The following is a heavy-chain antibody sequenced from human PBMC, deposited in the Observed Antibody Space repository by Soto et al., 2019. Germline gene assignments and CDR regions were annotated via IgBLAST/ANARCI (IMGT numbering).Heavy chain of an antibody. CDR1: GFTVSSNY. V-gene: IGHV3-66*01. D-gene: IGHD1-26*01. Sequence: PGGSPRLSCAASGFTVSSNYMSWVRQAPGKGLEWVSIIYSGGSTYYADSVKGRFTISRDNSKNTLYLQMNSLRAEDTAVYYCARESIVGATNTFDYWGQGTLVTVSS. CDR2: IYSGGST. J-gene: IGHJ4*02. CDR3: ARESIVGATNTFDY.